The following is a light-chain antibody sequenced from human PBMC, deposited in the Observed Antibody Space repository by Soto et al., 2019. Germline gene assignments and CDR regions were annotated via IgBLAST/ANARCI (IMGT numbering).Light chain of an antibody. CDR2: DAS. CDR3: QQRTNWPPY. V-gene: IGKV3-11*01. CDR1: QSVSSN. Sequence: EIVLTQSPATLSLSPGERATLSCRASQSVSSNLAWYQQKLGQAPRLLIYDASNRATGIPARFSGSGSGTDFTLTISNLEPEDFAVYYCQQRTNWPPYFGGGTKVEIK. J-gene: IGKJ4*01.